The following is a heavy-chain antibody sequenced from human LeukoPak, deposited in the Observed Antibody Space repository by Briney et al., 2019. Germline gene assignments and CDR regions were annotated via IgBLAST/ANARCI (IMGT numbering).Heavy chain of an antibody. D-gene: IGHD6-19*01. CDR3: AKEGGSGWYMGDDY. V-gene: IGHV3-9*01. Sequence: GGSLRLSCAASGFTFDDYAMHWVRQAPGKGLEWVSGTSWNSGSIGYADSVKGRFTISRDNAKNSLYLQMNSLRAEDTALYYCAKEGGSGWYMGDDYWGQGTLVTVSS. J-gene: IGHJ4*02. CDR1: GFTFDDYA. CDR2: TSWNSGSI.